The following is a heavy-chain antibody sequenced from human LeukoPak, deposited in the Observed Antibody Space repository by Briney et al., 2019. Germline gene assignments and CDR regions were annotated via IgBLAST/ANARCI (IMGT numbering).Heavy chain of an antibody. CDR2: INHSGST. CDR3: ARHPNSSGYSFDY. CDR1: GGSFSGYY. J-gene: IGHJ4*02. Sequence: SETLSLTCAVYGGSFSGYYWSWIRQPPGKGLEWIGEINHSGSTNYNPSLKSRVTISVDTSKNQFSLKLSSVTAADTAVYYCARHPNSSGYSFDYWGQGTLVTVSS. D-gene: IGHD3-22*01. V-gene: IGHV4-34*01.